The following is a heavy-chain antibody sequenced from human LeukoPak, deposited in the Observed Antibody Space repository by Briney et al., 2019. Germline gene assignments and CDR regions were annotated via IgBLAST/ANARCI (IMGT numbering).Heavy chain of an antibody. D-gene: IGHD1-26*01. J-gene: IGHJ3*02. CDR2: ISSSGSTI. CDR1: GFTFSSYW. V-gene: IGHV3-48*04. CDR3: AREGIVGAHDAFDI. Sequence: GGSLRLACAASGFTFSSYWMTWVRQAPGKGLEWVSYISSSGSTIYYADSVKGRFTISRDNAKNSLYLQMNSLRAEDTAVYYCAREGIVGAHDAFDIWGQGTMVTVSS.